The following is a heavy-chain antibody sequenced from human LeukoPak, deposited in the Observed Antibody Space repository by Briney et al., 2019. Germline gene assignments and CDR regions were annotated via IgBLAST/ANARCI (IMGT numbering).Heavy chain of an antibody. J-gene: IGHJ1*01. Sequence: PGGSLRLSCAASGFTFSSYGMHWVRQAPGKGLEWVAVIWYDGSDKYYADSVKGRFTISRDNSKNTLYLQMKSLRADDTAVYYCAREGFVVAAAGHVGYFQHWGQGTLVTVSS. V-gene: IGHV3-33*01. CDR2: IWYDGSDK. D-gene: IGHD6-13*01. CDR1: GFTFSSYG. CDR3: AREGFVVAAAGHVGYFQH.